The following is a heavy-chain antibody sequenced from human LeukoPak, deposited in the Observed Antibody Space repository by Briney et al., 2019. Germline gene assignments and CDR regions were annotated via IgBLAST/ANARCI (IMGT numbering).Heavy chain of an antibody. CDR1: GGTFSSYA. D-gene: IGHD3-3*01. V-gene: IGHV1-46*01. CDR2: INPSGGST. J-gene: IGHJ5*02. Sequence: ASVKVSCKASGGTFSSYAISWVRQAPGQGLEWMGIINPSGGSTSYAQKFQGRVTMTRDTSTSTVYMELSSLRSEDTAVYYCARELRFLEWLLQGYNWFDPWGQGTLVTVSS. CDR3: ARELRFLEWLLQGYNWFDP.